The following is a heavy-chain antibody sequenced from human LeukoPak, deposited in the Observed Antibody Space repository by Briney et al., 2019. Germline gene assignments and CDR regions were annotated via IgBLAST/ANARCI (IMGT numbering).Heavy chain of an antibody. CDR1: GYTFTSYY. J-gene: IGHJ3*02. Sequence: ASVKVSCKASGYTFTSYYMHWVRQAPGQGLEWMGWMNPNSGNTGYAQKFQGRVTMTRNTSISTAYMELSSLRSEDTAVYYCARGPTVVTLGAFDIWGQGTMVTVSS. D-gene: IGHD4-23*01. CDR2: MNPNSGNT. CDR3: ARGPTVVTLGAFDI. V-gene: IGHV1-8*02.